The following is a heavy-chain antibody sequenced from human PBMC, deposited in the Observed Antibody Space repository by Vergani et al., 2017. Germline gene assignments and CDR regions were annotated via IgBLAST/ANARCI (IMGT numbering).Heavy chain of an antibody. CDR1: GFSLSTSGVG. CDR2: IYWNDDK. J-gene: IGHJ4*02. V-gene: IGHV2-5*01. CDR3: THRPDCSVGNCYDDY. D-gene: IGHD2-15*01. Sequence: QITLKESGPTLVKPAQTLTLTCTFSGFSLSTSGVGVAWIRQPPGEALAWLALIYWNDDKRYSPSLKSRLTITKDTSKNQVVLTMTNIDPVDTATYYCTHRPDCSVGNCYDDYWGQGTLVTVSS.